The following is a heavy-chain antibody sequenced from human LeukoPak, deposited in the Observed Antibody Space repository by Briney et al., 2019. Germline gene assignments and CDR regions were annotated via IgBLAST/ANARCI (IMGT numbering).Heavy chain of an antibody. D-gene: IGHD4-17*01. V-gene: IGHV4-30-4*07. CDR3: ARGDYGDYHWFDP. J-gene: IGHJ5*02. CDR2: IYYSGGS. CDR1: GGSISSGGYS. Sequence: ASETLSLTCAVSGGSISSGGYSWRWIRQPPGKGLEWIGYIYYSGGSYYNPSLKSRVTISVDTSKNQFSLKLSSVTAADTAVYYCARGDYGDYHWFDPWGQGTLVTVSS.